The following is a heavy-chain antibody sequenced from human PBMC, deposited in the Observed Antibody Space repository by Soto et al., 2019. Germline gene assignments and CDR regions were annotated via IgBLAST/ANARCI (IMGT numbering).Heavy chain of an antibody. Sequence: QVQLVESGGGVVQPGRSLRLSCAASGFTFSSYAMHWVRQAPGKGLEWVAVISYDGSNKYYADSVKGRFTISRDNSKNTLYLQMNSLRAEDTAVYYCARERQVVGATRGHYFDYWGQGTLVTVSS. CDR2: ISYDGSNK. D-gene: IGHD1-26*01. CDR1: GFTFSSYA. J-gene: IGHJ4*02. CDR3: ARERQVVGATRGHYFDY. V-gene: IGHV3-30-3*01.